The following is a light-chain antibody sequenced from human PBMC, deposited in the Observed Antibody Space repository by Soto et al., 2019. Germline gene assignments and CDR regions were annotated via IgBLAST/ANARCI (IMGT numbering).Light chain of an antibody. V-gene: IGKV1-12*01. CDR1: QGVSTW. CDR2: AAS. Sequence: DIQMTQSPCSVSASVGDRVTIACRASQGVSTWLAWYQQKPGQAPRLLIYAASTLQSGVPSRFSGSGSGTDFTLTISCLQSEDFATYYCQQYYSYPFTFGPGTKVDI. CDR3: QQYYSYPFT. J-gene: IGKJ3*01.